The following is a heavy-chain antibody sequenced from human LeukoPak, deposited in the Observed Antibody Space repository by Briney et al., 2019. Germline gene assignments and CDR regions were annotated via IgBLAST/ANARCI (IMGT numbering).Heavy chain of an antibody. CDR1: GGSISSYY. CDR3: ARINWNYFDY. J-gene: IGHJ4*02. V-gene: IGHV4-59*08. Sequence: KASKTLSLTCTVSGGSISSYYWSWVRQPPGEGREWIVYIYYTGNTNYNPPLKSRLTMSADRSRNQFSLNLNSLTAADTAVYYCARINWNYFDYWGQGILVTVSA. CDR2: IYYTGNT. D-gene: IGHD1-1*01.